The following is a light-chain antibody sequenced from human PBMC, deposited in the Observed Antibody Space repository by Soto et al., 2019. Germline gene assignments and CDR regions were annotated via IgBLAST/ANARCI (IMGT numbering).Light chain of an antibody. Sequence: DIQMTQSPSTLSGSVGDRVTITXRASQSIDSWLAWYQQKPGKVPKLLIYAASTLQSGVPSRFSGSRSGTDFTLTISSLQPEDFATYYCLLDFSYFWAFGQGTKVDI. J-gene: IGKJ1*01. CDR1: QSIDSW. CDR2: AAS. V-gene: IGKV1-5*01. CDR3: LLDFSYFWA.